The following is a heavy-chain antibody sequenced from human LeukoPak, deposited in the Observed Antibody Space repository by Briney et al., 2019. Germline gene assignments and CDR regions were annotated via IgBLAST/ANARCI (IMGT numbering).Heavy chain of an antibody. CDR1: GYTFTSYA. Sequence: ASVKVSCKAFGYTFTSYAMSWVRQAPGQGLEWMGWINTNTGNPTYAQGFTGRFVFSLDTSVSTAYLQISSLKTEGTAVYYCARDRTLFDYWGQGTLVTVSS. J-gene: IGHJ4*02. V-gene: IGHV7-4-1*02. D-gene: IGHD1-14*01. CDR2: INTNTGNP. CDR3: ARDRTLFDY.